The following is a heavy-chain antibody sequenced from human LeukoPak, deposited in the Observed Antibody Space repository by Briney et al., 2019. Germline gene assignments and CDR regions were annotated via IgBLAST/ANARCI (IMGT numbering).Heavy chain of an antibody. CDR1: GFLLSNYW. J-gene: IGHJ6*04. CDR3: ARDRHQFGRLWYMDV. Sequence: PGGSLRLSCAGSGFLLSNYWMSWVRQAPGKGLEWVANLKYDGSEGHYVDSVKGRFTIHRDNAKNFLYLQMNSLRDEDTAVYYRARDRHQFGRLWYMDVWGRGTTVAVSS. V-gene: IGHV3-7*01. D-gene: IGHD2-15*01. CDR2: LKYDGSEG.